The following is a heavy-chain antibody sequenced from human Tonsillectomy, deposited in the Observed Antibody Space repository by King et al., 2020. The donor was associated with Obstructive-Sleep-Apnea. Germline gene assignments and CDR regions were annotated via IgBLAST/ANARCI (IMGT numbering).Heavy chain of an antibody. V-gene: IGHV4-34*01. Sequence: VQLQQWGAGLLKPSETLSLTCAVYGGSFSGYYWSWIRQPPGKGLEWIGEINHSGSTNYNPSLKSRVTISVDTSKNQFSLKLSSVTAADTAVYYCAGGLGIGYSSSWRGRNNWFDPWGQGTLVTVSS. CDR2: INHSGST. CDR3: AGGLGIGYSSSWRGRNNWFDP. CDR1: GGSFSGYY. J-gene: IGHJ5*02. D-gene: IGHD6-13*01.